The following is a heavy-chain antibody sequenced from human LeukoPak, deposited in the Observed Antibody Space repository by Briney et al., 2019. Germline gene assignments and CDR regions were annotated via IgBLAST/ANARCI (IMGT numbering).Heavy chain of an antibody. Sequence: SETLSLTCTVSGGSISSSSYYWGWIRQPPGKGLEWIGSIYYSGSTYYNPSLKSRVTISVDTSKNQFSLKLSSVTAADTAVYYCARAPNPIWFGGLSEPNWFDYWGQGTLVTVSS. CDR2: IYYSGST. D-gene: IGHD3-10*01. CDR3: ARAPNPIWFGGLSEPNWFDY. V-gene: IGHV4-39*07. CDR1: GGSISSSSYY. J-gene: IGHJ4*02.